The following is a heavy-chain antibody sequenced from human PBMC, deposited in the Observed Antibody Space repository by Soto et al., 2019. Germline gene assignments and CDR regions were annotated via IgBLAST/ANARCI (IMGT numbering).Heavy chain of an antibody. Sequence: EVQLVESGGGLVQPGGSLRLSCAASGFTFSRYWMHWVRQAPGKGLVWVSRINSDGGNTTYADSVKGRFTISRDNAKNTHYLQMNSLRAEDRAVYYCARGLLWFGESEVYYYCGIDVCGQGTTVTVSS. CDR2: INSDGGNT. CDR3: ARGLLWFGESEVYYYCGIDV. CDR1: GFTFSRYW. J-gene: IGHJ6*02. D-gene: IGHD3-10*01. V-gene: IGHV3-74*01.